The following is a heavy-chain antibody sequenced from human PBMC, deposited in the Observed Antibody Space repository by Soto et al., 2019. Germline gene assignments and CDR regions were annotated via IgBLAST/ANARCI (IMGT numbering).Heavy chain of an antibody. D-gene: IGHD5-12*01. CDR1: GGTFSSYA. CDR2: IIPIFGTA. CDR3: ARDRDGYNRYYFDY. J-gene: IGHJ4*02. Sequence: ASVKVSCKASGGTFSSYAISWVRQAPGQGLEWMGGIIPIFGTANYAQKFQGRVTITADESTSTAYMELSSLRSEDTAVYYCARDRDGYNRYYFDYWGQGTLVTVSS. V-gene: IGHV1-69*13.